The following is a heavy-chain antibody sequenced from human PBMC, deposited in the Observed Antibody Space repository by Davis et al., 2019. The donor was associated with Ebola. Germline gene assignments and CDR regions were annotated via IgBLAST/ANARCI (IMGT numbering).Heavy chain of an antibody. D-gene: IGHD6-13*01. V-gene: IGHV3-23*01. Sequence: PGGSLRLSCAASGFTFSSYAMSWVRQAPGKGLEWVSAISGSGGSTYYADSVKGRFTISRDNSKNTLYLQMNSLRAEDTAVYYCAKVTKHRIAAASFDYWGQGTLVTVSS. CDR3: AKVTKHRIAAASFDY. J-gene: IGHJ4*02. CDR1: GFTFSSYA. CDR2: ISGSGGST.